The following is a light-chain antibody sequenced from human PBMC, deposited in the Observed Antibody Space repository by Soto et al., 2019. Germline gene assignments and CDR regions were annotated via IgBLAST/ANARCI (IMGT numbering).Light chain of an antibody. Sequence: EIVLTQSPATLSLSPGERATLSCRASQNVANYLDWSQQKPGQAPRLLIYESSNRATGIAARFSGSGSGTEFTLTISSLQAEDVAVYYCQQYYTSWWSFGQGTKVDIK. J-gene: IGKJ1*01. CDR1: QNVANY. CDR2: ESS. V-gene: IGKV3-11*01. CDR3: QQYYTSWWS.